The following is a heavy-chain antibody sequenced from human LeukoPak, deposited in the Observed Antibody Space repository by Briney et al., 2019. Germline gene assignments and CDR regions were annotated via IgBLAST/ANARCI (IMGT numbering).Heavy chain of an antibody. Sequence: SETLSLTCTVSGGSISSYYWSWIRQPPGKGLEWIGYVYYSGSTNYNPSLKSRVTISVDTSKNQFSLKLSSVTAADTAVYYCARGRFGDLQNWGQGTLVTVSS. D-gene: IGHD3-10*01. J-gene: IGHJ4*02. V-gene: IGHV4-59*01. CDR2: VYYSGST. CDR1: GGSISSYY. CDR3: ARGRFGDLQN.